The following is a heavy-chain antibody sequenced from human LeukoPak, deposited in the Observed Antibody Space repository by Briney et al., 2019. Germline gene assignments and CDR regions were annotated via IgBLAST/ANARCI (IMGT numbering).Heavy chain of an antibody. D-gene: IGHD3-10*01. Sequence: SETLSLTCTVSGGSSSSYYWSWIRQPPGKGLEWIGYIYYSGSTNYNPSLKSRVTISVDTSKNQFSLKLSSVTAADTAVYYCARDSFAGLFDCWGQGTLVTVSS. J-gene: IGHJ4*02. V-gene: IGHV4-59*01. CDR2: IYYSGST. CDR3: ARDSFAGLFDC. CDR1: GGSSSSYY.